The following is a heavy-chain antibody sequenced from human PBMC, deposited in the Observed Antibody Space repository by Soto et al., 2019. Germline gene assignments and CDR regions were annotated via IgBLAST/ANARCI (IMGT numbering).Heavy chain of an antibody. CDR1: GFTFSTYS. CDR3: ATDSWFDS. V-gene: IGHV3-48*02. Sequence: EVQLVESGGGLVQPGGSLRLSCAASGFTFSTYSMNWVRQAPGKGLEWVSYISSSSSTIYYADSVKGRFTISRDNAKNPLYLQMNSLRDEDTAVYYYATDSWFDSWGQGTLVTVSS. CDR2: ISSSSSTI. J-gene: IGHJ5*01.